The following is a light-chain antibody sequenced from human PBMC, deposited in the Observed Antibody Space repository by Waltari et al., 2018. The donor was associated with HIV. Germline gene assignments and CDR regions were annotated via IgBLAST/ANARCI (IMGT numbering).Light chain of an antibody. J-gene: IGLJ1*01. CDR3: YSYAGSYTSV. CDR1: SSDVGGYNY. Sequence: QSALTQPRSVSGSPGQPVTISCTGTSSDVGGYNYVSWYQQHPGKVPKLMIYDVNKRPSGVPDRFAGSKSGNTASLTISGLQTEDEADYYCYSYAGSYTSVFGTGTTVTVL. V-gene: IGLV2-11*01. CDR2: DVN.